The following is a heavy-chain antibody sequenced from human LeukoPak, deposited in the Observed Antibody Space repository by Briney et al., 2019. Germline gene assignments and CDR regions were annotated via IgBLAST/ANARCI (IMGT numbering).Heavy chain of an antibody. V-gene: IGHV3-21*03. CDR3: ARFTKYYNYMGV. CDR2: ISSGSSDI. CDR1: GFTFSSYS. J-gene: IGHJ6*03. Sequence: PGGSLRLSCAASGFTFSSYSMNWVRQAPGKGLEWVSSISSGSSDIYYAESGKGRFTISRENAKNSLYLQMNSLRAEDTAVYYCARFTKYYNYMGVWGKGTTVTVS.